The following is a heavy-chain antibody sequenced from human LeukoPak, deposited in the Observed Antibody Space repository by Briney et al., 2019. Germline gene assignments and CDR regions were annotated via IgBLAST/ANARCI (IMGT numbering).Heavy chain of an antibody. J-gene: IGHJ4*02. D-gene: IGHD1/OR15-1a*01. CDR1: GFTFDDYA. CDR2: ISGDGGRT. V-gene: IGHV3-43*02. CDR3: ARSNNGGWGYCDY. Sequence: AGGSLRLSCAASGFTFDDYAMHWVRQAPGKGLEWVSLISGDGGRTYYADSVKGRFTISRDNSKNSLYLQMNSLRTEDTAVYYCARSNNGGWGYCDYWGQGSLVTVSS.